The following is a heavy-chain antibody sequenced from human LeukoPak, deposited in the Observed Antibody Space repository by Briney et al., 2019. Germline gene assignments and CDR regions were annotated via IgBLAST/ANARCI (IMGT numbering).Heavy chain of an antibody. Sequence: PGASVKVSCKASGYTFTSYYMHWVRQAPGQGLEWMGIINPSGGSTSYAQKFQGRVTITADESASTAYMELSSLRSEDTAVYYCARANQQLVLVCAFDIWGQGTMVTVSS. CDR1: GYTFTSYY. V-gene: IGHV1-46*01. D-gene: IGHD6-13*01. J-gene: IGHJ3*02. CDR2: INPSGGST. CDR3: ARANQQLVLVCAFDI.